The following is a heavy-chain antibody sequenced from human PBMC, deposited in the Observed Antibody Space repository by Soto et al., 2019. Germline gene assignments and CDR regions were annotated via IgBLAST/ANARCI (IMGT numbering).Heavy chain of an antibody. D-gene: IGHD6-13*01. J-gene: IGHJ5*02. V-gene: IGHV1-2*02. CDR3: ARVVIGYSSSWYTNWFDP. CDR2: INPNSGGT. Sequence: ASVKVSCKASGYTFTGYYMHWVRQAPGQGREWMGWINPNSGGTNYAQKFQGRVTMTRDTSISTAYMELSRLRSDDTAVYYCARVVIGYSSSWYTNWFDPWGQGXLVTVSS. CDR1: GYTFTGYY.